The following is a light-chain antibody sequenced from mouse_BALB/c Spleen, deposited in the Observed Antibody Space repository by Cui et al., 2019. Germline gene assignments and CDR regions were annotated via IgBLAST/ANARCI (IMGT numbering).Light chain of an antibody. J-gene: IGKJ4*01. CDR3: QQYSSYPLT. CDR1: KDVGTA. V-gene: IGKV6-23*01. Sequence: DIVMTQSHKFMSTSVGDRVSITCKASKDVGTAVAWYQQKPRHSPKPLIYRASTLHSGVPARFTGSGSGTDSSLTISNMQSEDLAAYYCQQYSSYPLTFGAGTKLEIK. CDR2: RAS.